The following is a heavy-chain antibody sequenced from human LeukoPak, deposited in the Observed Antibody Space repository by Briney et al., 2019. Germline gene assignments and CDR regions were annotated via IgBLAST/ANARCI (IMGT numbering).Heavy chain of an antibody. CDR2: ISGGGYST. D-gene: IGHD5-12*01. V-gene: IGHV3-23*01. CDR1: GFTFSSYA. Sequence: GGSLRLSCAASGFTFSSYAMSWVRQAPGKGLEWVSVISGGGYSTYYAASVKGRFTISRDNSKYTLYLQMNSLRAEDTAVYYCAKGPSDIVVSYYGMDVWGQGTTVTVSS. CDR3: AKGPSDIVVSYYGMDV. J-gene: IGHJ6*02.